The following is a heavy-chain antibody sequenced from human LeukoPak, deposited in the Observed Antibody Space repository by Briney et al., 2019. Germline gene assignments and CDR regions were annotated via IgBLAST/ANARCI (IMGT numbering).Heavy chain of an antibody. J-gene: IGHJ1*01. D-gene: IGHD3-22*01. CDR1: GFTFSSYS. V-gene: IGHV3-48*01. CDR2: ISSSSSTI. CDR3: ARDRYYYDSSGSSPAEYFQH. Sequence: PGGSLRLSCAASGFTFSSYSMNWVRQAPGKGLEWVSYISSSSSTIYYADSVKGRFTISRDNAKNSLYLQMNSLRAEDTAVYYCARDRYYYDSSGSSPAEYFQHWGQGTLVTVSS.